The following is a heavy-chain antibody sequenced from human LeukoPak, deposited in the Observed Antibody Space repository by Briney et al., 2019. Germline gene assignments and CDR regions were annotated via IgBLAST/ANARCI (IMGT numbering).Heavy chain of an antibody. CDR1: GFTFSSYA. V-gene: IGHV3-23*01. CDR2: ISGSGGST. Sequence: GGSLRLSCAASGFTFSSYAMSWVRQAPGKGLEWVSAISGSGGSTYYADSVKGRFTISRDNSKNTLYLQMNSLRAEDTAVYYCAKARLLTYYYDSSGYLFDYWGQGTLVTVSS. CDR3: AKARLLTYYYDSSGYLFDY. D-gene: IGHD3-22*01. J-gene: IGHJ4*02.